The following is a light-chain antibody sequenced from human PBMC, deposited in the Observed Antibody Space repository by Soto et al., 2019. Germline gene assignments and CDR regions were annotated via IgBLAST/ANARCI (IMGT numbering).Light chain of an antibody. CDR1: QFVSSR. CDR2: DTS. J-gene: IGKJ1*01. V-gene: IGKV3-15*01. CDR3: QESIQWPPGM. Sequence: DIVVTQSPATLSASPGERVTLSCRASQFVSSRLAWYQQRPGQVPRLLIYDTSTRAPGISARFSGSGSGTELTLTLSSLQSEDFAVYYCQESIQWPPGMFGPGTTVDIK.